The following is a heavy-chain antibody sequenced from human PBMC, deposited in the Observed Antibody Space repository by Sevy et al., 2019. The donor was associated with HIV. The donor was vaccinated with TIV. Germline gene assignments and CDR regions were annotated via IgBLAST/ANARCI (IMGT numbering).Heavy chain of an antibody. D-gene: IGHD3-10*01. Sequence: GGSLRLSCAASGFTFDDYTMAWVRQVPGKGLEWVSLISWDAKKTDYADSVEGRFTVSRDNRKNSLYLQMNSLRSEDTALYFCAKDIPGYSGFDHWGQGTLVTVSS. V-gene: IGHV3-43*01. CDR3: AKDIPGYSGFDH. CDR1: GFTFDDYT. CDR2: ISWDAKKT. J-gene: IGHJ4*02.